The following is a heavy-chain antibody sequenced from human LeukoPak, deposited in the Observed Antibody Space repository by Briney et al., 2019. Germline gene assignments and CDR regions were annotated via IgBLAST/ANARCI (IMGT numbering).Heavy chain of an antibody. D-gene: IGHD3-22*01. CDR3: ARVKTMIVVVRLFDY. J-gene: IGHJ4*02. CDR2: INPNSGGT. CDR1: GYTFTGYY. V-gene: IGHV1-2*02. Sequence: ASVKVSCKASGYTFTGYYMHWVRQAPGQGLEWMGWINPNSGGTNYAQKFQGRVTMTRDTSISTAFMDLSRLRSDDTAVYYCARVKTMIVVVRLFDYWGQGTQVTVSS.